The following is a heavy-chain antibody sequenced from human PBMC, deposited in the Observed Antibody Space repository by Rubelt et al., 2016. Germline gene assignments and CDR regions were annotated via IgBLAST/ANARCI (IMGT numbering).Heavy chain of an antibody. Sequence: QVQLVQSGAEVKTPGASVKVSCKASGYTFTSYGISWVRKAPGQGLEWMGWISAYSGNTKYAQKLQGGSTMTPATSTSTAYMELRSLRSDDTAVYYCAREGVKGSRKDGMDVWGQGTTVTVSS. CDR2: ISAYSGNT. CDR3: AREGVKGSRKDGMDV. J-gene: IGHJ6*02. V-gene: IGHV1-18*01. CDR1: GYTFTSYG. D-gene: IGHD2-8*01.